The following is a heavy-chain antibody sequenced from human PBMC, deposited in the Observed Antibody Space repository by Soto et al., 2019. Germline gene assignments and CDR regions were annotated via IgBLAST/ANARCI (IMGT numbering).Heavy chain of an antibody. V-gene: IGHV1-18*04. CDR3: ARGYSMVMVRGTTAWFDP. Sequence: ASVKVSCKASGYTFTSYGISWVRQAPGQGLEWMGWISAYNGNTNYAQKLQGRVTMTTDTSTSTAYMELRSLRSDDTAVYYCARGYSMVMVRGTTAWFDPWGQGTLVTVSS. J-gene: IGHJ5*02. D-gene: IGHD3-10*01. CDR1: GYTFTSYG. CDR2: ISAYNGNT.